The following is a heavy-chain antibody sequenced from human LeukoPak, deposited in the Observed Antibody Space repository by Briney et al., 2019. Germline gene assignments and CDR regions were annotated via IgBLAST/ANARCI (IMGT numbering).Heavy chain of an antibody. J-gene: IGHJ4*02. V-gene: IGHV3-30*02. CDR1: GFTFSSYG. Sequence: GGSLRLSCAASGFTFSSYGMHWVRQAPGKGLEWVAFIRYDGSNKYYADSVKGRFTISRDNSKNTVYLQMNSLRAEDTAVYYCAKEDDFWSGPSYWGQGTLVTVSP. CDR2: IRYDGSNK. CDR3: AKEDDFWSGPSY. D-gene: IGHD3-3*01.